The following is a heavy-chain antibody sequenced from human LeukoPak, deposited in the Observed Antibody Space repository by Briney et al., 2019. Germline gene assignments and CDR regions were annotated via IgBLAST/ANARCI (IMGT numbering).Heavy chain of an antibody. J-gene: IGHJ4*02. Sequence: SETLSFTCAVSGGSISDNNYYWGWIRQPPGKGLEWIGNIYYSGRTYYNPSLKSRVTISVDTSTNQFSLKLSSVTAADTAVYYCASQGSYSYFDYWGQGTLVIVSS. D-gene: IGHD1-26*01. CDR1: GGSISDNNYY. CDR2: IYYSGRT. V-gene: IGHV4-39*07. CDR3: ASQGSYSYFDY.